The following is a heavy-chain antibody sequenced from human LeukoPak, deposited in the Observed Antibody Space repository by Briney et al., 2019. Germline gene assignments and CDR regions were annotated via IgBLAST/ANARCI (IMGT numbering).Heavy chain of an antibody. V-gene: IGHV1-46*01. CDR3: ARDGRKRTPGGGLDY. D-gene: IGHD1-26*01. CDR2: INPSGGST. CDR1: GYTLTKLS. J-gene: IGHJ4*02. Sequence: GASVKVSCKVSGYTLTKLSMHWVRQAPGQGLEWMGIINPSGGSTSYAQKFQGRVTMTRDMSTSTVYMELSSLRSEDTAVYYCARDGRKRTPGGGLDYWGQGTLVTVSS.